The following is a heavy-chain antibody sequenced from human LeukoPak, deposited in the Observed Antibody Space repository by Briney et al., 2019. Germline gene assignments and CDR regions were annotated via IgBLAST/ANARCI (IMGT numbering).Heavy chain of an antibody. CDR1: GFTFSSYW. V-gene: IGHV3-7*01. Sequence: GGSLRLSCAASGFTFSSYWMSWVRQAPGKGLEWVANIKQDGSEKYYVDSVKGRFTISRDNAKSSLYLQMNSLRAEDTAVYYCARGKSGSYLFGYYYYGMDVWGQGTTVTVSS. J-gene: IGHJ6*02. CDR3: ARGKSGSYLFGYYYYGMDV. D-gene: IGHD1-26*01. CDR2: IKQDGSEK.